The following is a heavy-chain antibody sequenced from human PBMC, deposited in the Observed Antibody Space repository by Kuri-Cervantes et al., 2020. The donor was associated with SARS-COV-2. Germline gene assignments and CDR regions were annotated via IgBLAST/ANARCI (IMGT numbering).Heavy chain of an antibody. CDR1: GGSISSSRYY. J-gene: IGHJ4*02. CDR3: ATSGYYDFWSGYYFDY. Sequence: SETLSLTCTVSGGSISSSRYYWGWLRQPPGKGLEWIGGIYYSGSTYYNPCLKSRVTISVDTSKNQFSLKLSSVTAADTAVYYCATSGYYDFWSGYYFDYWGQGTLVTVSS. CDR2: IYYSGST. D-gene: IGHD3-3*01. V-gene: IGHV4-39*01.